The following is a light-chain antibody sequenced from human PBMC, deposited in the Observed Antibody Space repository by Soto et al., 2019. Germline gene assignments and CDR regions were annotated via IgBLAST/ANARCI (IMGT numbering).Light chain of an antibody. Sequence: TQSPATLSVSPGERATLSCRASQSVSSNLAWYQQKPGQAPRLLIYGASSRATGIQDRFSGSGSGTDFTLTIRRLEPEDFAVYYCKQYGSSPWTFGQGTKVDIK. V-gene: IGKV3-20*01. CDR1: QSVSSN. J-gene: IGKJ1*01. CDR3: KQYGSSPWT. CDR2: GAS.